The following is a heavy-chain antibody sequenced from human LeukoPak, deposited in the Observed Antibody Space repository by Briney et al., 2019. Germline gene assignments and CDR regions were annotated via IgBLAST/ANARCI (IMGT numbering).Heavy chain of an antibody. CDR1: GFTFSDYY. V-gene: IGHV3-11*04. CDR3: ASLVSWFGELYFDY. CDR2: ISSSGSTI. D-gene: IGHD3-10*01. Sequence: GGSLRLSCAASGFTFSDYYMSWIRRAPGKGLEWVSYISSSGSTIYYADSVKGQFTISRDNAKNSLYLQMNSLRAEDTAVYYCASLVSWFGELYFDYWGQGTLVTVSS. J-gene: IGHJ4*02.